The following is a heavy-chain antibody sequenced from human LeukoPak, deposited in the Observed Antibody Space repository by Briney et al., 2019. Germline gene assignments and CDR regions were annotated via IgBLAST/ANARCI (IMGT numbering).Heavy chain of an antibody. J-gene: IGHJ4*02. CDR3: AKDIIRSPHFDY. V-gene: IGHV3-53*01. Sequence: GGSLRLSCAASGFTVSSNYMSWVRQAPGKGLEWVSVIYSGGSTYYADSVKGRFTISRDNSKNTLYLQMNSLRAEDTAVYYCAKDIIRSPHFDYWGQGTLATVSS. D-gene: IGHD1-14*01. CDR2: IYSGGST. CDR1: GFTVSSNY.